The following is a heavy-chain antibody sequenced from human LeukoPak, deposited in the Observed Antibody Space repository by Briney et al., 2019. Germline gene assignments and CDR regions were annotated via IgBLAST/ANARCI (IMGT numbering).Heavy chain of an antibody. V-gene: IGHV3-9*01. CDR1: GLTFDDYA. CDR2: ISWNSGSI. J-gene: IGHJ4*02. Sequence: GGSLRLSCAASGLTFDDYAMHWVRQAPGKGLEWVSGISWNSGSIDYADSVKGRFIISRDNAKNSLYLQMNSLRAEDTAVYYCARDIPISSGYDYWGQGTLVTVSS. CDR3: ARDIPISSGYDY. D-gene: IGHD3-22*01.